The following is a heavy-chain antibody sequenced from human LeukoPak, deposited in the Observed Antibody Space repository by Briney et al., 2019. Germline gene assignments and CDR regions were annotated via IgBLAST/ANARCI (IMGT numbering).Heavy chain of an antibody. CDR2: ISGSGGST. CDR1: GFTFSSYA. J-gene: IGHJ4*02. Sequence: GESLRLSCAASGFTFSSYAMSWVRQAPGKGLEWVSAISGSGGSTYYADSVKGRFTVSRDNSKNTLYLQMNSLRAEDTAVYYCAKPSYDFWSGYYDDYWGQGTLVTVSS. V-gene: IGHV3-23*01. D-gene: IGHD3-3*01. CDR3: AKPSYDFWSGYYDDY.